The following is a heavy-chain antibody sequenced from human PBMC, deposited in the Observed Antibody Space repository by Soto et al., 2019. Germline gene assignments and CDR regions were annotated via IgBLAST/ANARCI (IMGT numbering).Heavy chain of an antibody. J-gene: IGHJ4*02. V-gene: IGHV3-33*01. CDR3: ARDRGISGAHHTPYFDY. Sequence: GGSLRLSCTASGFIFSNFDVHWVRQAPGKGLEWVAGIWYDGSVKYYGDSMKGRFSISRDNFKNTLYLEMTTLRAEDTAKYYCARDRGISGAHHTPYFDYWGQGTPVTVSS. D-gene: IGHD1-26*01. CDR1: GFIFSNFD. CDR2: IWYDGSVK.